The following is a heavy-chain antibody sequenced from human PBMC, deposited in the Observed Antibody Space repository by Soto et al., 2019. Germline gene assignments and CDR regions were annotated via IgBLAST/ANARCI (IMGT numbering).Heavy chain of an antibody. CDR2: IYWDDDK. CDR1: GFSLSTSGVG. CDR3: ALTYYYGSGSYKGDYFDY. V-gene: IGHV2-5*02. J-gene: IGHJ4*02. D-gene: IGHD3-10*01. Sequence: QITLKESGPPLVKPTQTLTLTCTFSGFSLSTSGVGVGWIRQPPGKALEWLALIYWDDDKRYSPSLKSRLTITKDTSKNQVVLTMTNMDPVDTATYYCALTYYYGSGSYKGDYFDYWGQGTLVTVSS.